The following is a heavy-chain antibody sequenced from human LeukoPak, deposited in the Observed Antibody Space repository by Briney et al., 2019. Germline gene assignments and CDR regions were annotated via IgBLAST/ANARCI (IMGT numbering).Heavy chain of an antibody. CDR1: GGTFSSYA. J-gene: IGHJ4*02. CDR3: ARERYYYDSSGSYYFDY. Sequence: GSSVKVSCKASGGTFSSYAISWVRQAPGQGLEWMGRTIPIFGTANYAQKFQGRVTITTDESTSTAYMELSSLRSEDTAVYYCARERYYYDSSGSYYFDYWGQGTLVTVSS. V-gene: IGHV1-69*05. D-gene: IGHD3-22*01. CDR2: TIPIFGTA.